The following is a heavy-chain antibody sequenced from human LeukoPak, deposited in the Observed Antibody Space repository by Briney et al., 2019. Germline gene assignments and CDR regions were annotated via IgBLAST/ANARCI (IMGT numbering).Heavy chain of an antibody. J-gene: IGHJ4*02. Sequence: PGGSLRLSCAASGFTSSTYDFHWVRQVTGKGLEWVSAIGTVGDTHYPGSVKGRFTISRENAKNSVYLQMDSLRAGDTAVYYCARESNDFLTGYYDYWGQGILVTVSS. CDR3: ARESNDFLTGYYDY. CDR1: GFTSSTYD. V-gene: IGHV3-13*01. CDR2: IGTVGDT. D-gene: IGHD3-9*01.